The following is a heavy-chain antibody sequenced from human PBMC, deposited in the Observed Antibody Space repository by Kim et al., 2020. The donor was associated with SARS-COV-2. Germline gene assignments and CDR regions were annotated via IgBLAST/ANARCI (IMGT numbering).Heavy chain of an antibody. V-gene: IGHV4-34*01. CDR3: SRGRGGLAMIGVVKGYDYCYMDV. D-gene: IGHD3-22*01. CDR1: GGSFSGYY. CDR2: INHSGST. Sequence: SETLSLTCAVYGGSFSGYYWSWIRQPPGKGLEWIGEINHSGSTNYNPSLKSRVTISVDTSTNQFPLKLSSVTAADTAVYYCSRGRGGLAMIGVVKGYDYCYMDVWGGRTAVTVSS. J-gene: IGHJ6*03.